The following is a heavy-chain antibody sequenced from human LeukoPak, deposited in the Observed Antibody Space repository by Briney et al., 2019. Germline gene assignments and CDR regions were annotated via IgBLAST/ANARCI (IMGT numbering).Heavy chain of an antibody. J-gene: IGHJ4*02. Sequence: PGGSLRLSCAASGFTFDDYTMHWVRQAPGKGLEWVANIKQDGSEKYYVDSVKGRFTISRDNAKNSLYLQMNSLRAEDTAVYYCARAISGWYRYFDYWGQGTLVTVSS. CDR2: IKQDGSEK. CDR3: ARAISGWYRYFDY. D-gene: IGHD6-19*01. CDR1: GFTFDDYT. V-gene: IGHV3-7*01.